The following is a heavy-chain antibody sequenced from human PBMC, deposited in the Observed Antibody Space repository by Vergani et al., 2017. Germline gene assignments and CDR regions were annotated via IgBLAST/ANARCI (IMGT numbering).Heavy chain of an antibody. Sequence: QVQLVQSGAEVKKPGASVRVSCKGYGYFFSGYFMHWVRQAPGQGLEWIGWINSKSGATNSAQKFQGRVTLTRDTTISTAYMELSSLTSDDTAVYYCAAAVVVDAFDVWAQGTMVTVSP. CDR1: GYFFSGYF. V-gene: IGHV1-2*02. CDR3: AAAVVVDAFDV. D-gene: IGHD2-15*01. CDR2: INSKSGAT. J-gene: IGHJ3*01.